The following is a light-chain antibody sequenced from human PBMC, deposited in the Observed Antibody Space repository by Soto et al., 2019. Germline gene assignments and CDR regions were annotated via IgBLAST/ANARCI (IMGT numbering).Light chain of an antibody. CDR3: QQYNNWPPTT. V-gene: IGKV3-15*01. Sequence: EIIMTHSPATLSVSPGERATLSCRASQSVSSNLAWYQQKPGQAPRLLIYGASTRATGIPARFSGSGSGTEFTLPISSLQSEDFAVYYCQQYNNWPPTTFGQGSKVDNK. J-gene: IGKJ1*01. CDR2: GAS. CDR1: QSVSSN.